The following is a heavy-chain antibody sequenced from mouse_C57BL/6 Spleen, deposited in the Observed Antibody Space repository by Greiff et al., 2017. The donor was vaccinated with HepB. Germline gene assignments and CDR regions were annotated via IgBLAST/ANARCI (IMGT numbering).Heavy chain of an antibody. D-gene: IGHD1-1*01. J-gene: IGHJ3*01. CDR3: ARQGSYGSSPWFAY. Sequence: EVKLQQSGPELVKPGASVKMSCKASGYTFTDYNMHWVKQSHGKSLEWIGYINPNNGGTSYNQKFKGKATLTVNKSSSTAYMELRSLTSEDSAVYYCARQGSYGSSPWFAYWGHGTLVTVSA. CDR1: GYTFTDYN. CDR2: INPNNGGT. V-gene: IGHV1-22*01.